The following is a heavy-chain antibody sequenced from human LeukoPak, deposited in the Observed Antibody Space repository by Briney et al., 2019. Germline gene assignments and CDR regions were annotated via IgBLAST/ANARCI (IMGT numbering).Heavy chain of an antibody. J-gene: IGHJ6*04. D-gene: IGHD4-17*01. CDR3: ARDYGDCAPVDV. Sequence: DSVKGRFTIPRDNAKSSLYLQMNSLRAEDTAVYYCARDYGDCAPVDVWGKGTTVTVSS. V-gene: IGHV3-21*01.